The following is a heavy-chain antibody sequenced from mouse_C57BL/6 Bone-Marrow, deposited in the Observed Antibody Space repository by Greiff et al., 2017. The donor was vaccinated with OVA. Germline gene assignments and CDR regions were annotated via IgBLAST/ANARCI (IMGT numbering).Heavy chain of an antibody. CDR3: AREDGSNYAWFAY. CDR1: GFNIKDYY. V-gene: IGHV14-2*01. D-gene: IGHD1-1*01. Sequence: VQLQQSGAELVKPGASVKLSCTASGFNIKDYYMHWVKQRTEQGLEWIGRIDPEDGETKYAPKFQGKATITADTSSNTAYLQLSSLTSEDSAVYFCAREDGSNYAWFAYWGQGTLVTVSA. J-gene: IGHJ3*01. CDR2: IDPEDGET.